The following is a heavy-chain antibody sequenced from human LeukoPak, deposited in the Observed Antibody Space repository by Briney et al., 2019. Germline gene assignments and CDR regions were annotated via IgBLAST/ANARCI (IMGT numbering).Heavy chain of an antibody. Sequence: SETLSLTCIVSGGSIRSYYWSWIRQPPGKGLEWVGYIYYSGSTNYNPSLKSRVTISVDTSKNQFSLKLSSVTAADTAVYYCAREGGGSCYSCLDYWGQGTLVTVSS. CDR2: IYYSGST. J-gene: IGHJ4*02. CDR1: GGSIRSYY. D-gene: IGHD2-15*01. V-gene: IGHV4-59*01. CDR3: AREGGGSCYSCLDY.